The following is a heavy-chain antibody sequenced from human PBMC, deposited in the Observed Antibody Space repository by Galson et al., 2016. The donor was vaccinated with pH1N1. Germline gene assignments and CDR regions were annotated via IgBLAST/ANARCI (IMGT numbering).Heavy chain of an antibody. CDR3: ARNRYGDYSHYFDY. J-gene: IGHJ4*02. CDR1: GFSLSTSGMC. CDR2: IDWDDNK. D-gene: IGHD4-17*01. Sequence: PALVKPTQTLTLTCTFSGFSLSTSGMCVSWIRQPPGKALEWLALIDWDDNKYYSTSLKTRLTISKDTSKNQVVLTMTNMDPVDTATYYCARNRYGDYSHYFDYWGQGTLVTVSS. V-gene: IGHV2-70*01.